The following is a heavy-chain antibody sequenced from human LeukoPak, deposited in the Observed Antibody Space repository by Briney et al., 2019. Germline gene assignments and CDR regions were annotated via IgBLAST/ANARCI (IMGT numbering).Heavy chain of an antibody. Sequence: GGSLRLSCAASGFTFSSYATHWVRQAPGKGLEWVAVISYDGSNKYYADSVKGRFTISRDNSKNTLYLQMNSLRAEDTAVYYCARALEHMVRGVGGYWGQGTLVTVSS. CDR1: GFTFSSYA. D-gene: IGHD3-10*01. V-gene: IGHV3-30-3*01. CDR3: ARALEHMVRGVGGY. CDR2: ISYDGSNK. J-gene: IGHJ4*02.